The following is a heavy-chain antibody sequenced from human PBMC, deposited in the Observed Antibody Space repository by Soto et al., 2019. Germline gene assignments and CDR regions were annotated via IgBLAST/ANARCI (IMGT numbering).Heavy chain of an antibody. D-gene: IGHD3-22*01. J-gene: IGHJ4*02. CDR3: ARGWGYDSTDYYYAY. Sequence: QVQLVQSGAEVRKPGSSVKVSCKASGGTFSRQAISWVRQAPGQGLEWMGGIIPMFGIGNHAQKFLGRVTITADESTSTVYMELISLRSEDTAVYYCARGWGYDSTDYYYAYGVQGTLVIVSS. V-gene: IGHV1-69*01. CDR2: IIPMFGIG. CDR1: GGTFSRQA.